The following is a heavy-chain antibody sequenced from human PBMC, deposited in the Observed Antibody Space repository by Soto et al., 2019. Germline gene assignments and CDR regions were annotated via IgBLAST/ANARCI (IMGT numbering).Heavy chain of an antibody. J-gene: IGHJ4*02. CDR2: ISGSGGST. CDR1: GFTFSSYA. V-gene: IGHV3-23*01. Sequence: AGGSLRLSCAASGFTFSSYAMSWVRQAPGKGLEWVSAISGSGGSTYYADSVKGRFTISRDNSKNTLYLQMNSLRAEDTAVYYCAKVLPDYYDSSGYPAEWGQGTLVTVSS. CDR3: AKVLPDYYDSSGYPAE. D-gene: IGHD3-22*01.